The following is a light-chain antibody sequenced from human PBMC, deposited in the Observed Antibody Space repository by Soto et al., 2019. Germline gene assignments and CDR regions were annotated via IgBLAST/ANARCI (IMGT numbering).Light chain of an antibody. V-gene: IGLV2-8*01. CDR2: EVS. J-gene: IGLJ3*02. Sequence: HCVLTQPPSASGSPGQSVTISWTGTSSDVGGYNYVSWYQQHPGKAPKLMIYEVSKRPSGVPDRFSGSKSGNTASLTVSGLQAEDEADYYCSSYAGSNNLVFGGGTKLTVL. CDR1: SSDVGGYNY. CDR3: SSYAGSNNLV.